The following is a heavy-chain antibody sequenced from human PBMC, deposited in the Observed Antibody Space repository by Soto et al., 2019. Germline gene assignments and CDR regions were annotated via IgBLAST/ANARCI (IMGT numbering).Heavy chain of an antibody. J-gene: IGHJ4*02. D-gene: IGHD6-19*01. CDR2: IYYRGST. Sequence: SETLSLTCTVSGGSIATTDSYWGWIRQTPGKGLEWVGSIYYRGSTYYNPSLKSRLIISVDTSKNQFSLKLSSVTAADTAVYYWSRHAVHSRGFTDDWGKGTLVTVAS. CDR1: GGSIATTDSY. V-gene: IGHV4-39*01. CDR3: SRHAVHSRGFTDD.